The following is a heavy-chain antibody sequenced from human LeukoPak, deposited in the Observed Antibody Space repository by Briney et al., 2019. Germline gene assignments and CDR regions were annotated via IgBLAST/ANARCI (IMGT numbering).Heavy chain of an antibody. CDR1: GFTFSTNW. V-gene: IGHV3-74*01. Sequence: PGGSLRLSCAASGFTFSTNWMHWVRQAPGKGLVWVSRIKGDGSITNYADSVKGRFTISRDTAKSSLYLQMNSLRAEDTAVYYCARLRAGDYFDYWGQGTLVTVSS. CDR3: ARLRAGDYFDY. J-gene: IGHJ4*02. D-gene: IGHD6-19*01. CDR2: IKGDGSIT.